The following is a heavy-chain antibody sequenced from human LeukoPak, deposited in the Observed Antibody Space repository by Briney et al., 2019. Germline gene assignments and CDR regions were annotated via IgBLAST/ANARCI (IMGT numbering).Heavy chain of an antibody. Sequence: SETLSLTCTVSGGSISSYYWSWIRQPPGKGLEWIGYIYYSGSTNYNPSLKSRVTISVDTSKNQFALKLSSVTAANTAVYYCARDQGYGDYMGYYYYGMDVWGQGTTVTVSS. CDR3: ARDQGYGDYMGYYYYGMDV. CDR2: IYYSGST. D-gene: IGHD4-17*01. J-gene: IGHJ6*02. CDR1: GGSISSYY. V-gene: IGHV4-59*01.